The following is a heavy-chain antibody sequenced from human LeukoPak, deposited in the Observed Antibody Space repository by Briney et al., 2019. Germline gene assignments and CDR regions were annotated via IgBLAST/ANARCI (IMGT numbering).Heavy chain of an antibody. CDR1: GFTFSSYG. CDR3: ARSRGITIFGVVSSFDY. CDR2: IWYDGSNK. J-gene: IGHJ4*02. Sequence: GGSLRLSCAASGFTFSSYGMHWVRQAPGKGLEWVAVIWYDGSNKYYADSVRGRFTISRDNSKNTLYLQMNSLRAEDTAVYYCARSRGITIFGVVSSFDYWGQGTLVTVSS. D-gene: IGHD3-3*01. V-gene: IGHV3-33*01.